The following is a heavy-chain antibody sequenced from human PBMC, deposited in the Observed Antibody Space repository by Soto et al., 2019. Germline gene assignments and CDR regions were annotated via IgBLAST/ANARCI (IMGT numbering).Heavy chain of an antibody. V-gene: IGHV1-69*13. Sequence: SVKVSCKASGGTFSIYASSWVRQAPGQGLEWMGGIIPIFGTANYAQKFQGRVTITADESTSTAYMELRSLRSDDTAVYYCARDTGSCGGDCYNTDLDYWGQGTLVTVSS. CDR2: IIPIFGTA. D-gene: IGHD2-21*02. CDR3: ARDTGSCGGDCYNTDLDY. J-gene: IGHJ4*02. CDR1: GGTFSIYA.